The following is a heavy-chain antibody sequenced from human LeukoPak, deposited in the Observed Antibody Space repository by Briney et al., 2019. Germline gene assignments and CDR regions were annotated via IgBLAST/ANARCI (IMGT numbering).Heavy chain of an antibody. CDR2: IQADGSEQ. V-gene: IGHV3-7*01. CDR1: GFTFSSYR. Sequence: PGGSLRLSRVASGFTFSSYRMSWVCQAPGKGREWVANIQADGSEQYYVDSVKGRFTISRDNAKNSLYLQMNSLRAEDTAVYYCARIDEVTFDDWGQGTLVTVSS. J-gene: IGHJ5*02. D-gene: IGHD2-21*02. CDR3: ARIDEVTFDD.